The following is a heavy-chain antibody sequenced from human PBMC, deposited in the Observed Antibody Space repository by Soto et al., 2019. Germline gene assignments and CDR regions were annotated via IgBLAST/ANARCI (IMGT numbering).Heavy chain of an antibody. Sequence: SETLSLTCAVYGGSFSGYYWSWIRQPPGKGLEWIGEINHSGSTNYNPSLKSRVTISVDTSKNQFSLKLSSVTAADTAVYYCAWGLFYGSGSYSYNWFGPWGQGNLVTVSS. J-gene: IGHJ5*02. D-gene: IGHD3-10*01. V-gene: IGHV4-34*01. CDR2: INHSGST. CDR1: GGSFSGYY. CDR3: AWGLFYGSGSYSYNWFGP.